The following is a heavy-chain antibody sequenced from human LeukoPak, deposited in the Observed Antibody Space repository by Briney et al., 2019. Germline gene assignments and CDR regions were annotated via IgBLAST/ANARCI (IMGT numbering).Heavy chain of an antibody. D-gene: IGHD1-1*01. CDR1: GFPFNNYA. J-gene: IGHJ6*02. V-gene: IGHV3-23*01. CDR2: IFGIGGKT. Sequence: GGPLRLSCAVTGFPFNNYAMSWVRHAPGKELECVSVIFGIGGKTDYAPSVNGRFTISRDTSKNTPYLQVICLRAAHTAVHFCAKDVGTTNFYYSGMDVWGQGTTVTVSS. CDR3: AKDVGTTNFYYSGMDV.